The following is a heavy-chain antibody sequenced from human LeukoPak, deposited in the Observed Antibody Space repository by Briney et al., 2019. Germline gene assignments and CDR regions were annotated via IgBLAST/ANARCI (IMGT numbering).Heavy chain of an antibody. Sequence: PSETLSLTCTVSGYSISSSYYWSWIRQPPGKGLEWIGYIYYSGSTNYNPSLKSRVTISVDTSKNQFSLKLSSVTAADTAVYYCASDRRIGDFWSGYYQPWGQGTLVTVSS. J-gene: IGHJ5*02. CDR2: IYYSGST. CDR1: GYSISSSYY. D-gene: IGHD3-3*01. CDR3: ASDRRIGDFWSGYYQP. V-gene: IGHV4-59*12.